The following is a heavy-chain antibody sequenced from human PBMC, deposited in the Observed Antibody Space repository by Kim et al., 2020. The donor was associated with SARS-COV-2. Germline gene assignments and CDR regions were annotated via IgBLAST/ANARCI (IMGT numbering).Heavy chain of an antibody. J-gene: IGHJ4*02. D-gene: IGHD5-12*01. CDR3: ARDGRGMATNPY. Sequence: TDFADSVKGRFTSSRDNSKNTLFLQMNSLSAEDTAVYYCARDGRGMATNPYWGQGTLVTVSS. V-gene: IGHV3-66*01. CDR2: T.